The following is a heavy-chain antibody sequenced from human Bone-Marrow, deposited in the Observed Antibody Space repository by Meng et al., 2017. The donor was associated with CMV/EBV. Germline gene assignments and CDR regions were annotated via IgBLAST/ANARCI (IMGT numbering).Heavy chain of an antibody. D-gene: IGHD4-17*01. V-gene: IGHV3-7*01. CDR3: ASKGDYLGN. CDR1: GFTFSSYW. CDR2: IKQDGSEK. Sequence: GESLKISCAASGFTFSSYWMSWVRQAPGKGLEWVANIKQDGSEKYYVDSVKGRFTISRDNAKNSLYLQMNSLRAEDTAVYYCASKGDYLGNWGQGPLVTFYS. J-gene: IGHJ4*02.